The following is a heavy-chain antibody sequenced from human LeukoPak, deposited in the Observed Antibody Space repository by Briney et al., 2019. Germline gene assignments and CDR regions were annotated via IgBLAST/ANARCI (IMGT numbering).Heavy chain of an antibody. CDR1: GFTFSSYA. Sequence: GGSLRLSCAASGFTFSSYAMHWVRQAPGKGLEWVAVISYDGSNKYYADSVKGRFTISRDNSKNTLYLQMNSLRAEDTAVYYCARSVVTPSSWFDPWGQGTLVTVSS. CDR3: ARSVVTPSSWFDP. CDR2: ISYDGSNK. D-gene: IGHD4-23*01. J-gene: IGHJ5*02. V-gene: IGHV3-30*04.